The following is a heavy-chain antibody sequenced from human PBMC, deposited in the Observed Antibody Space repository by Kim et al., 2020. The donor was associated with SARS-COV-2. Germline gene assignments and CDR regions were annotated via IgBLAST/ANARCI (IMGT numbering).Heavy chain of an antibody. Sequence: SETLSLTCAVYGGSFSGYYWSWIRQPPGKGLEWIGEINHSGSTNYNPSLKSRVTISVDTSKNQFSLKLSSVTAADTAVYYCARGLRVVVVAATHYYYGMDVWGQGTTVTVSS. V-gene: IGHV4-34*01. J-gene: IGHJ6*02. CDR2: INHSGST. CDR1: GGSFSGYY. D-gene: IGHD2-15*01. CDR3: ARGLRVVVVAATHYYYGMDV.